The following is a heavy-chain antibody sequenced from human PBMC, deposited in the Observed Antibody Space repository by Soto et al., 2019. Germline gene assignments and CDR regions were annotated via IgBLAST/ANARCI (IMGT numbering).Heavy chain of an antibody. CDR3: ARDLLRGIAVGGPFDP. V-gene: IGHV1-69*04. CDR1: GGTFSSYT. Sequence: SVKVSCKASGGTFSSYTISWVRQAPGQGLEWMGRIIPILGIANYAQKFQGRVTITADKSTSTAYMELSSLRSEDTAVYYCARDLLRGIAVGGPFDPWGQGPLVPVSS. J-gene: IGHJ5*02. CDR2: IIPILGIA. D-gene: IGHD6-19*01.